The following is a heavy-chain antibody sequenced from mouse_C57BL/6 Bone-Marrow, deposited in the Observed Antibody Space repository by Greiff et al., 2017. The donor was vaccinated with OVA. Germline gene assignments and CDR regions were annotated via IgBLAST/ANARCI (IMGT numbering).Heavy chain of an antibody. CDR1: GFSFNTYA. J-gene: IGHJ1*03. D-gene: IGHD1-1*01. Sequence: EVQRVESGGGLVQPKGSLKLSCAASGFSFNTYAMNWVRQAPGKGLEWVARISSKSNNNATYYADSVQASFTISRDDSDSMLYLQMNNVKTEDTAMYYGVRRDYGSSYWDFDVWGTGTTVTVSS. V-gene: IGHV10-1*01. CDR3: VRRDYGSSYWDFDV. CDR2: ISSKSNNNAT.